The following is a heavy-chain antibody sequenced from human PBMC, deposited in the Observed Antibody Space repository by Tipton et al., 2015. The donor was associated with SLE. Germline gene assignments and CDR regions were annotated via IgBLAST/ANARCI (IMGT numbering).Heavy chain of an antibody. CDR3: ARRYYYDSSGFYFDY. CDR1: GGSITNYY. V-gene: IGHV4-4*07. Sequence: LRLSCTVSGGSITNYYWNWIRQPAGKGLEWIGRIHTSGNTNYNPSLKSRVTLSVDTSKNQFSLRLSSVTAADTAVYYCARRYYYDSSGFYFDYWGQGSLVTVSS. J-gene: IGHJ4*02. D-gene: IGHD3-22*01. CDR2: IHTSGNT.